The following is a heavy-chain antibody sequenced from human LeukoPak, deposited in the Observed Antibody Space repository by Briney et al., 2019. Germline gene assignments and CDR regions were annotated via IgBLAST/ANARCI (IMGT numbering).Heavy chain of an antibody. D-gene: IGHD3-10*01. V-gene: IGHV3-30-3*01. Sequence: GWSLRLSCAASGFTFSSYWMSWVRQAPGKGLEWVAVISYDGSNKYYADSVKGRFTISRDNSKNTLYLQMNSLRAEDTAVYYCARDSVSVVRGVIDYWGQGTLVTVSS. CDR1: GFTFSSYW. CDR2: ISYDGSNK. J-gene: IGHJ4*02. CDR3: ARDSVSVVRGVIDY.